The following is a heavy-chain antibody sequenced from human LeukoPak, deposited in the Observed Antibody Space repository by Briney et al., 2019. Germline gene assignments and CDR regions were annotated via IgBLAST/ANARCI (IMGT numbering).Heavy chain of an antibody. CDR2: IYSGGST. Sequence: GGSLRLSCAASGFTVSSNYMSWVRQAPGKGLEWVSVIYSGGSTYYAGSVKGRFTISRDNSKNTLYLQMNSLRAEDTAVYYCASGRKWELPAFDIWGQGTMVTVSS. V-gene: IGHV3-53*05. D-gene: IGHD1-26*01. CDR3: ASGRKWELPAFDI. J-gene: IGHJ3*02. CDR1: GFTVSSNY.